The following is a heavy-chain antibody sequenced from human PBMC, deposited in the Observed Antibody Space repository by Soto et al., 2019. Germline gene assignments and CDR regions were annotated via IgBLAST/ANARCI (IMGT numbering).Heavy chain of an antibody. CDR3: ARDIGYCSSTSCYPMFGYYYYGMDV. CDR1: GYTFTSYG. V-gene: IGHV1-18*01. CDR2: ISAYNGNT. J-gene: IGHJ6*02. Sequence: GALVKVSCKASGYTFTSYGISWVRQAPGQGLEWMEWISAYNGNTNYAQKLQGRVTMTTDTSTSTAYMELRSLRSDDTAVYYCARDIGYCSSTSCYPMFGYYYYGMDVWGQGTTVTVSS. D-gene: IGHD2-2*01.